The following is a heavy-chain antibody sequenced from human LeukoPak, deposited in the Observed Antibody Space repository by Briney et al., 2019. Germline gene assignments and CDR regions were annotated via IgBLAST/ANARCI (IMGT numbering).Heavy chain of an antibody. D-gene: IGHD3-22*01. Sequence: SETRSLTCTVSGGSISSYYWSWIRQPPGKGLEWIGYIYYSGSTYYNPSLKSRVTISVDTSKNQFSLKLSSVTAADTAVYYCARESWYDTRYFDYWGQGTLVTVSS. CDR3: ARESWYDTRYFDY. J-gene: IGHJ4*02. CDR2: IYYSGST. CDR1: GGSISSYY. V-gene: IGHV4-59*12.